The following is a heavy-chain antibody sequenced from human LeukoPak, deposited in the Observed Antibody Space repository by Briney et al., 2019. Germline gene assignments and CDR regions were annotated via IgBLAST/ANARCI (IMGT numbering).Heavy chain of an antibody. D-gene: IGHD2-15*01. CDR2: IKQDGSEK. J-gene: IGHJ6*03. V-gene: IGHV3-7*01. Sequence: GGSLRLSRAASGFTFSSYWMSWVRQAPGKGLEWVANIKQDGSEKYYVDSVKGRFTISRDNAKNSLYLQMNSLRAEDTAVYYCARLRVVVDAYYYYYYYMDVWGKGTTVTVSS. CDR1: GFTFSSYW. CDR3: ARLRVVVDAYYYYYYYMDV.